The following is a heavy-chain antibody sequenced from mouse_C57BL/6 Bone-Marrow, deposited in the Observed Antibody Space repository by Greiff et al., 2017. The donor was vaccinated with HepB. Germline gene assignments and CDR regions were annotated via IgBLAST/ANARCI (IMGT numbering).Heavy chain of an antibody. D-gene: IGHD2-4*01. CDR3: ARSGGLRRFAY. CDR2: IVPRSGST. CDR1: GYTFTGYW. Sequence: VQLQQSGAELMKPGASVKLSCKATGYTFTGYWIAWVKQRPGHGLEWIGEIVPRSGSTNYNEKFQGKATFTADTSSNPAYMQLSSLTTEESAIYYCARSGGLRRFAYWGQGTLVTVSA. J-gene: IGHJ3*01. V-gene: IGHV1-9*01.